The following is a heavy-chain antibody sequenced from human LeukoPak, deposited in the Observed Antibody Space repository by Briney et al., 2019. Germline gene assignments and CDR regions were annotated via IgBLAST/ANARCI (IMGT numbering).Heavy chain of an antibody. V-gene: IGHV1-2*02. D-gene: IGHD1-26*01. Sequence: ASVQVSCKASGYTFTGYYMHWVRPAPGQGREWMGWINPNSGGTNYAQKFQGRVTMTRDTSISTAYMELSRLRSDDTAVYYCARSNQAYSGSYSVDYWGQGTLVTVSS. CDR1: GYTFTGYY. CDR3: ARSNQAYSGSYSVDY. J-gene: IGHJ4*02. CDR2: INPNSGGT.